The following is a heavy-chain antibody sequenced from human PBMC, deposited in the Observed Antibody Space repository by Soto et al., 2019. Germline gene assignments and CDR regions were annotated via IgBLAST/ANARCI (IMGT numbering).Heavy chain of an antibody. D-gene: IGHD6-25*01. CDR2: TYHRGST. Sequence: SETLSLTCSVSGVSISSYFWSWIRQAPGRGLEWIGYTYHRGSTNYSPSLKSRVAISLDTSENQFSLKVNSVTAADTAVYYCARIGGYHGPLDYWGQGTLVTVSS. J-gene: IGHJ4*02. CDR1: GVSISSYF. V-gene: IGHV4-59*01. CDR3: ARIGGYHGPLDY.